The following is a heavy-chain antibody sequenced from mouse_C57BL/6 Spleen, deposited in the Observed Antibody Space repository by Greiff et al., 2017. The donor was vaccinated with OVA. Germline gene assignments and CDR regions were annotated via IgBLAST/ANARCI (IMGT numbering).Heavy chain of an antibody. Sequence: EVKLQESGPGLVKPSQSLSLTCSVTGYSITSGYYWNWIRQFPGNKLEWMGYISYDGSNNYNPSLKNRISITRDTSKNQFFLKLNSVTTEDTATYYCARDWDDYYFDYWGQGTTLTVSS. V-gene: IGHV3-6*01. D-gene: IGHD2-4*01. CDR2: ISYDGSN. J-gene: IGHJ2*01. CDR1: GYSITSGYY. CDR3: ARDWDDYYFDY.